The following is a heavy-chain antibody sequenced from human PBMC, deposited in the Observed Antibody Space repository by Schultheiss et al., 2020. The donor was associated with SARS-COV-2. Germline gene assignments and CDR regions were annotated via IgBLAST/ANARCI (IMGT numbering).Heavy chain of an antibody. CDR3: ARLAAGTLSYMDV. CDR1: GYSISSGYY. V-gene: IGHV4-38-2*01. J-gene: IGHJ6*03. CDR2: IYYSGST. D-gene: IGHD6-13*01. Sequence: SETLSLTCAVSGYSISSGYYWGWIRQPPGKGLEWIGYIYYSGSTNYNPSLKSRVTISVDTSRNQFSLKLSSVNAADTAVYYCARLAAGTLSYMDVWGKGTTVTVSS.